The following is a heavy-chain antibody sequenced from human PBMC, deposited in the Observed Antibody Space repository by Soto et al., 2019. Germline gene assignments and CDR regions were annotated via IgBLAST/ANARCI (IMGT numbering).Heavy chain of an antibody. CDR3: ARQKRYDYYGSGSYPDY. CDR1: GGSFSGYY. D-gene: IGHD3-10*01. V-gene: IGHV4-34*01. J-gene: IGHJ4*02. Sequence: SETLSLTCAVYGGSFSGYYWSWIRQPPGKGLEWIGEINHSGSTNYNPSLKSRVTISVDTSKNQFSLKLSSVTAADTAVYYCARQKRYDYYGSGSYPDYWGQGTLVTVSS. CDR2: INHSGST.